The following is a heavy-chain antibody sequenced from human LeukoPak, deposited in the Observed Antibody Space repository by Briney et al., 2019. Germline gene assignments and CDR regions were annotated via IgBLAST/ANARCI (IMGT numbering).Heavy chain of an antibody. V-gene: IGHV4-4*02. J-gene: IGHJ4*02. CDR2: IYHSGST. Sequence: SETLSLTCAVSGASISSSNWWSWVRQAPGKGLEWIGQIYHSGSTNYNPSLKSRVTMSVDRSQNQFSLKLSSVTAADTAVYYCARDKGSVAGIFGYWGQGTLVTVSS. CDR3: ARDKGSVAGIFGY. D-gene: IGHD6-19*01. CDR1: GASISSSNW.